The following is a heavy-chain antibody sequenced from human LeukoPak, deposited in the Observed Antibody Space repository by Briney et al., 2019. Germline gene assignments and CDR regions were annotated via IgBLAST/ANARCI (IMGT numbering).Heavy chain of an antibody. Sequence: GGSLRLSCAASGFIFSYYSMNWVRQAPGKGLEWVAVIWYDGSVKYYADSVKGRFTISRDNSKNTLYLQMNSLRAEDTAVYYCAKDLAITMIVVVTPLHWGQGTLVTVSS. D-gene: IGHD3-22*01. V-gene: IGHV3-33*06. CDR3: AKDLAITMIVVVTPLH. J-gene: IGHJ4*02. CDR2: IWYDGSVK. CDR1: GFIFSYYS.